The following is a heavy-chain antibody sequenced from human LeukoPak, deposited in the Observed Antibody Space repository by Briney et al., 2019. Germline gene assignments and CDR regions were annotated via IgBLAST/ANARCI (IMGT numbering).Heavy chain of an antibody. J-gene: IGHJ4*02. D-gene: IGHD3-10*01. CDR1: GGSISGYS. V-gene: IGHV4-59*01. CDR2: IYYSGST. CDR3: ARDAESYASGSYTPFDY. Sequence: SETLSLTCTVSGGSISGYSWSWIRQPPGKGLEWIAYIYYSGSTNYNPSLKSRVTISVDPSKNQFSLKLSSVTAADTAVYFCARDAESYASGSYTPFDYWGQGTLVTVSS.